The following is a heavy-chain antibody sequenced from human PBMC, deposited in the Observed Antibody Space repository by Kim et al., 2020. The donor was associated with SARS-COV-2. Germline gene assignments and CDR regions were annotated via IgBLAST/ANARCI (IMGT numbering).Heavy chain of an antibody. Sequence: GGSLRLSCAASGFTFSNDLMSWVRQAPGQGLEWVGRIKSKSDGGSTDYAEHGKARITISRDDSTKTLYLQMNSLKTEDTAFYCCTSYRYTGSQSHFDYWGQGALVTVSS. V-gene: IGHV3-15*01. J-gene: IGHJ4*02. CDR3: TSYRYTGSQSHFDY. CDR2: IKSKSDGGST. CDR1: GFTFSNDL. D-gene: IGHD1-26*01.